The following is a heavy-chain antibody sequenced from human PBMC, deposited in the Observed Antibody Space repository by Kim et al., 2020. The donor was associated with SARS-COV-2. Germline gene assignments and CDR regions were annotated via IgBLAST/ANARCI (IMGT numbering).Heavy chain of an antibody. D-gene: IGHD1-26*01. CDR3: ARDQTESGPTTFDF. V-gene: IGHV3-74*01. Sequence: YADSVKGRFTIPRDNAKKALFLQMNSLRDEATAVYYCARDQTESGPTTFDFWGQGTLVTVSS. J-gene: IGHJ4*02.